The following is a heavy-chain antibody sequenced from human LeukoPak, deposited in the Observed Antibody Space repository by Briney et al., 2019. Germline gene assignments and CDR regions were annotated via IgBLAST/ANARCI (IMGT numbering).Heavy chain of an antibody. CDR2: ISGSGDNT. CDR3: AKDAFVSYFDY. J-gene: IGHJ4*02. CDR1: GFTFSICA. Sequence: GGFLRLSCAASGFTFSICAMNWVRQAPGKGPEWVSGISGSGDNTYYADSVKGRFTISRDNSENMLYLQMNSLRAEDTAVYYCAKDAFVSYFDYWGQGILVTVSS. D-gene: IGHD2-21*01. V-gene: IGHV3-23*01.